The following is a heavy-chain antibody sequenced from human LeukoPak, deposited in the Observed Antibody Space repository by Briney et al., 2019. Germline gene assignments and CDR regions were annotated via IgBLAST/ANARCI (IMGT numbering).Heavy chain of an antibody. CDR3: AKARLYYDILTGYYGGEDYFDY. J-gene: IGHJ4*02. V-gene: IGHV3-74*01. CDR1: RFTFSNYW. Sequence: GGSLRLSCAASRFTFSNYWMHWARQPPGKGLVWVSRIKTDGSSTSYADSVKGRFTISRDNAKNTLYLQMNSLRAEDTAVYYCAKARLYYDILTGYYGGEDYFDYWGQGTLVTVSS. D-gene: IGHD3-9*01. CDR2: IKTDGSST.